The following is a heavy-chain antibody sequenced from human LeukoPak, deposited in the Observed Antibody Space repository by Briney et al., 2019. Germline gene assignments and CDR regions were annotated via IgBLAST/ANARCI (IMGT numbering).Heavy chain of an antibody. Sequence: ASVKVSCKASGYTFTSYDINWVRQATGQGLEWMGWMNPNSGNTGYAQKFQGRVTMTRNTSISTAYMELSSLRSEDTVVYYCARAPKYYDFWSEDYWGQGTLVTVSS. CDR2: MNPNSGNT. CDR3: ARAPKYYDFWSEDY. CDR1: GYTFTSYD. J-gene: IGHJ4*02. D-gene: IGHD3-3*01. V-gene: IGHV1-8*01.